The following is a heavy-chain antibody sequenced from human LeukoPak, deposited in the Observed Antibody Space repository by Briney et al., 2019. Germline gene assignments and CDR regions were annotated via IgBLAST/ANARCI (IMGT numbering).Heavy chain of an antibody. CDR1: GRSISSYY. Sequence: SETLSLTCTVSGRSISSYYWSWIRQPPGKGLEWIGYIYYTGSTNYNPSLKSRVTISIDTSKNQFSLKLSSVTAADTAVYFCTRDRDYYDSGSSYFDYWGQGTLVTVSS. CDR3: TRDRDYYDSGSSYFDY. D-gene: IGHD3-10*01. J-gene: IGHJ4*02. CDR2: IYYTGST. V-gene: IGHV4-59*01.